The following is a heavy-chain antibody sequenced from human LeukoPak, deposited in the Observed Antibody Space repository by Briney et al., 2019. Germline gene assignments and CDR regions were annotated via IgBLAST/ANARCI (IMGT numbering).Heavy chain of an antibody. CDR2: ISSSSSLI. D-gene: IGHD3-22*01. Sequence: GGSLRLSCAASGFTFSDYSMTWVRQAPGKGLEWLSYISSSSSLIYYADSVKGRFTISRDNARNSLHLQMNSLRAEDTAVYYCARRAGDYSHPYDYWGQGTLVTVSS. CDR1: GFTFSDYS. V-gene: IGHV3-48*01. J-gene: IGHJ4*02. CDR3: ARRAGDYSHPYDY.